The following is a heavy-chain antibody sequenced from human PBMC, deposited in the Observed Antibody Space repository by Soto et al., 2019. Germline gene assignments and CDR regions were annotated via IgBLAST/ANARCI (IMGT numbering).Heavy chain of an antibody. D-gene: IGHD4-17*01. CDR2: INPNSGGT. CDR1: GYTFTSYG. J-gene: IGHJ3*02. CDR3: GRATTVTTGAFDI. V-gene: IGHV1-2*04. Sequence: GPSVKVSCKASGYTFTSYGISWVRQAPGQGLEWMGWINPNSGGTNYAQKSQGWVTMTRDTSISTAYMELSRLRSDDTAVYYCGRATTVTTGAFDIWGQGTMVTVSS.